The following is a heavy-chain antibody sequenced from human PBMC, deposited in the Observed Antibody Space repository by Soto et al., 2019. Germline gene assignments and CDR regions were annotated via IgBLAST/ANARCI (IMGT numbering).Heavy chain of an antibody. CDR2: IKQDGSEK. CDR1: GFTFSSYW. CDR3: ASEGMGLYSSSTSCQYYFDY. J-gene: IGHJ4*02. V-gene: IGHV3-7*03. Sequence: RGSLRLSCAASGFTFSSYWMSWVRQAPGKGLEWVANIKQDGSEKYYVDSVKGRFTISRDNAKNSLYLQMNSLRAEDTAVYYCASEGMGLYSSSTSCQYYFDYLGQGTLGTASA. D-gene: IGHD2-2*01.